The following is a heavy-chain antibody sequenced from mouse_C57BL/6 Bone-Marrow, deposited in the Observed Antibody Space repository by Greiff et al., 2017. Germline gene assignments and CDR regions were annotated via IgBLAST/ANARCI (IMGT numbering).Heavy chain of an antibody. V-gene: IGHV1-81*01. CDR3: ARRGDGYYPDY. D-gene: IGHD2-3*01. Sequence: VQLQQSGAELARPGASVKLSCKASGYTFTSYGISWVKQRTGQGLEWIGEIYPRSGNTYYNEKFKGKATLTADKSSSPAYMELRRLTSEDSAVYFCARRGDGYYPDYWGQGTTLTVSS. J-gene: IGHJ2*01. CDR2: IYPRSGNT. CDR1: GYTFTSYG.